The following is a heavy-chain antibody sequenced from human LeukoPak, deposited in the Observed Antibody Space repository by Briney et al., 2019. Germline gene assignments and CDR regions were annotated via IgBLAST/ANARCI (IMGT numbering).Heavy chain of an antibody. J-gene: IGHJ4*02. CDR3: ARERGQGGCYRIDY. V-gene: IGHV1-2*06. D-gene: IGHD2-15*01. CDR2: INPNSGGT. CDR1: GYTFTGYY. Sequence: ASVKVSCKASGYTFTGYYMHWVRQAPGQGLEWMGRINPNSGGTNYAQKFQGRVTMTRDTSISTAYMELSRLRSDDTAVYYCARERGQGGCYRIDYWGQGTLVTVSS.